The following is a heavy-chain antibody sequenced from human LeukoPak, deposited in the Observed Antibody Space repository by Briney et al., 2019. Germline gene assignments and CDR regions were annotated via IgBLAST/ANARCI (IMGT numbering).Heavy chain of an antibody. Sequence: PGGSLRLSCAASGFTSSSYGMHWVRQAPGKGLEWVAVIWYDGSNKYYADSVKGRFTISRDNSKNTLYLQMNSLRAEDTAVYYCARGHYDFWSGYPYYFDYWGQGTLVTVSS. V-gene: IGHV3-33*01. J-gene: IGHJ4*02. CDR2: IWYDGSNK. D-gene: IGHD3-3*01. CDR1: GFTSSSYG. CDR3: ARGHYDFWSGYPYYFDY.